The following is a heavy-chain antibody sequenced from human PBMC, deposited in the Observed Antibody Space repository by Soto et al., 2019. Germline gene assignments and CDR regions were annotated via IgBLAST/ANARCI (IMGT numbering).Heavy chain of an antibody. D-gene: IGHD2-2*01. CDR3: GRGAGVVPAASTYYYYGMDV. CDR2: IYSGGST. Sequence: GGSLRLSCAASGFTFSSYEVNWVRQAPGKGLEWVSVIYSGGSTYYADSVKGRFIISRDNSKNTLYLQMNSLRAEDTAVYYCGRGAGVVPAASTYYYYGMDVWGQGTTVTVSS. J-gene: IGHJ6*02. CDR1: GFTFSSYE. V-gene: IGHV3-53*01.